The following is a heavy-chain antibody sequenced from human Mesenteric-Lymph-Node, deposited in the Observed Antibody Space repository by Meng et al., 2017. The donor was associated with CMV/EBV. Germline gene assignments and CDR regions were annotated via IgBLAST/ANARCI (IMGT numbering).Heavy chain of an antibody. D-gene: IGHD6-19*01. J-gene: IGHJ6*02. Sequence: ASVKVSCKASGYSFTSYDINWVRQATGQGLEWMGWMNPNSGNTGYEQKFQGRVTMTRNTSISTAYMELSSLRSEDTAVYYCARQRLLDYYYGMDVWGQGTTVTVSS. CDR2: MNPNSGNT. CDR3: ARQRLLDYYYGMDV. V-gene: IGHV1-8*01. CDR1: GYSFTSYD.